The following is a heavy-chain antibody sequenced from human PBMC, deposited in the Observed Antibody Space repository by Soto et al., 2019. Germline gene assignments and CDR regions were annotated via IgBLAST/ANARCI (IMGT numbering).Heavy chain of an antibody. CDR2: ISYDGSNK. CDR1: GFTFSSYG. V-gene: IGHV3-30*18. CDR3: AKTQDSSGYWYGMDV. Sequence: QVQLVESGGGVVQPGRSLRLSCAASGFTFSSYGMHWVRQAPGKGLEWVAVISYDGSNKYYADSVKGRFTISRDNSKNTLYLQMNSLRAEDTTVYYCAKTQDSSGYWYGMDVWGQGTTVTVSS. J-gene: IGHJ6*02. D-gene: IGHD3-22*01.